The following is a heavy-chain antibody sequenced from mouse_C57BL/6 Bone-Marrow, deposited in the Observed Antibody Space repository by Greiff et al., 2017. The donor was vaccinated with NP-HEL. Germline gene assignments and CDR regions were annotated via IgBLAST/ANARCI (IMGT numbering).Heavy chain of an antibody. CDR1: GYTFTSYG. CDR2: IYPRSGTT. D-gene: IGHD2-2*01. CDR3: ASILWLRQAWFAY. J-gene: IGHJ3*01. V-gene: IGHV1-81*01. Sequence: QVQLQQSGAELARPGASVKLSCKASGYTFTSYGISWVKQRTGQGLAWIGEIYPRSGTTYYNAKFKGKATLPADKSSSTAYMELRSLTSEDSAVYFCASILWLRQAWFAYWGQGTLVTVSA.